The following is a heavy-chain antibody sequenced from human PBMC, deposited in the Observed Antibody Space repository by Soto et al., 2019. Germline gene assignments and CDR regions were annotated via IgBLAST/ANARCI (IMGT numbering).Heavy chain of an antibody. V-gene: IGHV4-34*01. J-gene: IGHJ5*02. CDR3: ARGRGDFDA. D-gene: IGHD2-21*02. Sequence: PAGTLSLTCAVSGASLSDNYCNWLRQAPGKGLEWIGEINHNGNTNYNPSLRSRVIISIDTTKNQLSLNLRSVPAADTAVYYCARGRGDFDAWGQGTQVTVSS. CDR1: GASLSDNY. CDR2: INHNGNT.